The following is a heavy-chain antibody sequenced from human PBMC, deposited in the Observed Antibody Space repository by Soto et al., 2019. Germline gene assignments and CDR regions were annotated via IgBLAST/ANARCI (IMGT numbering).Heavy chain of an antibody. CDR2: INHSGST. CDR1: RESVWSYF. CDR3: ARGQSVGYSSGWPTCYSSGLDI. D-gene: IGHD6-19*01. Sequence: HXDSPWLARAACRESVWSYFLGWFRKKTGKGLEWVGEINHSGSTNYNPSLKSRITISVDTSKNQFSLKLSSVTAADTAVYYCARGQSVGYSSGWPTCYSSGLDIWGQGTAVTVSS. V-gene: IGHV4-34*01. J-gene: IGHJ6*02.